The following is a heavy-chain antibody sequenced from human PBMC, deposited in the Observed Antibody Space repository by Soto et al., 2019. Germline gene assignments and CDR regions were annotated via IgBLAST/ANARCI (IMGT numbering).Heavy chain of an antibody. J-gene: IGHJ3*02. CDR2: ISTSGSTI. CDR3: ARGDYHDTSGPFSDAFDI. V-gene: IGHV3-11*04. CDR1: GFTCSDYY. D-gene: IGHD3-22*01. Sequence: TGGSVRLSCAASGFTCSDYYMSWIRQAPGKGLEWVSYISTSGSTINYADSVKGRFTISRDNAKNSLYLQMNSLRAEDTAVYYCARGDYHDTSGPFSDAFDIWGQGTMVTVSS.